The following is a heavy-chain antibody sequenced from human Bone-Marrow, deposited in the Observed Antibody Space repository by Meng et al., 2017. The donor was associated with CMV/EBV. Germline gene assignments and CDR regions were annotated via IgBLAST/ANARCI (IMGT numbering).Heavy chain of an antibody. V-gene: IGHV4-59*12. CDR2: IYYSGST. CDR3: ARGRVRFLEWLSAYYFDY. Sequence: GSLRLSCTVSGGSISSYYWSWIRQPPGKGLEWIGYIYYSGSTNYNPSLTSRVTISVDPSKNQFSLKLSSVTAADTAVYYCARGRVRFLEWLSAYYFDYWGQGTLVTVSS. CDR1: GGSISSYY. J-gene: IGHJ4*02. D-gene: IGHD3-3*01.